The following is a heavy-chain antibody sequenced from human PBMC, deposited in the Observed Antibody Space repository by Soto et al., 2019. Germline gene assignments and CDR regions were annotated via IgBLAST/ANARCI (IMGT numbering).Heavy chain of an antibody. CDR3: AKDLDIVVVVAATGLGY. Sequence: GGSLRLSCAASGFTFSSYAMHWVRQAPGKGLEWVAVISYDGSNKYYADSVKGRFTISRDNSKNTLYLQMNSLRAEDTAVYYCAKDLDIVVVVAATGLGYWGQGTLVTVSS. J-gene: IGHJ4*02. V-gene: IGHV3-30-3*01. CDR2: ISYDGSNK. D-gene: IGHD2-15*01. CDR1: GFTFSSYA.